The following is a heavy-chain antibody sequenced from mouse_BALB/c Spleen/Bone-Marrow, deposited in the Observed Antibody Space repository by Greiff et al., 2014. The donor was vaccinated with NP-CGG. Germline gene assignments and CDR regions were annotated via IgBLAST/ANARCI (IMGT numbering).Heavy chain of an antibody. V-gene: IGHV14-3*02. CDR2: IDPANGNT. CDR3: ANYYYGSHFDY. J-gene: IGHJ2*01. CDR1: DFNIKDTY. Sequence: VQLQQSGAALVKPGASVKLSCTASDFNIKDTYMHWVKQRPEQGLEWIGRIDPANGNTKYDPKFQGKATITADTSSNTAYLQLSSLTSEDTAIYYCANYYYGSHFDYWGQGTTLTVSS. D-gene: IGHD1-1*01.